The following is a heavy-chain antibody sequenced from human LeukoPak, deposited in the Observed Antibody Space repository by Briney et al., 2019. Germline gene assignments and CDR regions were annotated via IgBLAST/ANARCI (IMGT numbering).Heavy chain of an antibody. CDR3: ARSGQQLGAPNYYYYYMDV. J-gene: IGHJ6*03. CDR2: IRYDGSNK. D-gene: IGHD6-13*01. V-gene: IGHV3-30*02. Sequence: GGSLRLSCAASGFTFSSYEMHWVRQAPGKGLEWVAFIRYDGSNKYYADSVKGRFTISRDNSKNTLYLQMNSLRAEDTAVYYCARSGQQLGAPNYYYYYMDVWGKGTTVTVSS. CDR1: GFTFSSYE.